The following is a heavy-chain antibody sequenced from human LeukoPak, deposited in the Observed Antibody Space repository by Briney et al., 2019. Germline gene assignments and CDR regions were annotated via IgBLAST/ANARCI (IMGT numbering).Heavy chain of an antibody. CDR2: ISAYNGNT. CDR1: GYTFTSYG. Sequence: ASVKVSCKASGYTFTSYGISWVRQAPGQGLEWMGWISAYNGNTNYAQKFQGRVTTTTDTSTSTAYMELRSLRSDDTAVYYCARFSGVLVPDDYWGQGTLVTVSS. CDR3: ARFSGVLVPDDY. J-gene: IGHJ4*02. D-gene: IGHD5-12*01. V-gene: IGHV1-18*01.